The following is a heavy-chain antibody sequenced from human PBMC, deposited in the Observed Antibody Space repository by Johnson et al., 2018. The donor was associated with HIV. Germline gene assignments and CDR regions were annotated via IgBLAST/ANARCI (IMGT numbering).Heavy chain of an antibody. J-gene: IGHJ3*02. CDR2: ISSIGTTV. CDR3: ARDRGYWDAFDI. CDR1: GFTFSDYY. D-gene: IGHD3-22*01. Sequence: QVQLVESGGGLVKPGGSLRLSCAASGFTFSDYYMSWIRQTPGKGREGVSYISSIGTTVYNADAVKGRFSISRDNAKKSLYLQMNSLRDEDTAVYYCARDRGYWDAFDIWGQGTMVTVSS. V-gene: IGHV3-11*04.